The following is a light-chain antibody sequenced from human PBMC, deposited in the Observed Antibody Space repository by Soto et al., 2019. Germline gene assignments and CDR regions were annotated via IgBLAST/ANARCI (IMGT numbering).Light chain of an antibody. Sequence: EIVLTQSPGTLSLSPEDRATLSCRASQSVTSTFLAWYQQKPGQPPRLLIYGASSRATGIPDRFRGSGSGTDFTLTISRLEPEDFAVYYCQQYGSSPRPFGQGTKVDIK. J-gene: IGKJ1*01. V-gene: IGKV3-20*01. CDR2: GAS. CDR1: QSVTSTF. CDR3: QQYGSSPRP.